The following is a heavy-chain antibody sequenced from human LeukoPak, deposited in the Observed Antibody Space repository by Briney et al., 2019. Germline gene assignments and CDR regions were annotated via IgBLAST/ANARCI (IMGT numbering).Heavy chain of an antibody. CDR3: ARDPGY. CDR2: IYYSGST. J-gene: IGHJ4*02. V-gene: IGHV4-59*01. CDR1: GVSISSYY. Sequence: SETLSLTCTVSGVSISSYYWSWIRQPPGKGLEWIGYIYYSGSTNYNPSLKSRVTISVDTSKNQFSLKLSSVTAADTAVYYCARDPGYWGQGTLVTVSS.